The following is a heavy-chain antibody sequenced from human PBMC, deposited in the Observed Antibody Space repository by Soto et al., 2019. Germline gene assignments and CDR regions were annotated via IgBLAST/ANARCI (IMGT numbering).Heavy chain of an antibody. CDR2: ISSSGSTI. D-gene: IGHD1-20*01. Sequence: PGGSLRLSCAASGFTFSDYYMSWIRQAPGKGLEWVSYISSSGSTIYYADSVEGRFTISRDNAKNSLYLQMNSLRAEDTAVYYCARGGHNSPVGDYYYGMDVWGQGTTVTVSS. J-gene: IGHJ6*02. CDR1: GFTFSDYY. CDR3: ARGGHNSPVGDYYYGMDV. V-gene: IGHV3-11*01.